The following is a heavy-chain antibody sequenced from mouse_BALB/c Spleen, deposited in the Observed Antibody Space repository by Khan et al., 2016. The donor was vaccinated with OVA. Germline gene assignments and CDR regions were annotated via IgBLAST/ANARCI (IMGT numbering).Heavy chain of an antibody. CDR1: NYTFNSYY. J-gene: IGHJ3*01. CDR3: TRGGYGGFAY. D-gene: IGHD3-1*01. V-gene: IGHV1S81*02. CDR2: INPSNGGT. Sequence: QIQLVQSGAELVKPGASVKLSCRASNYTFNSYYMYWVKQRPGQGLEWIGEINPSNGGTNFNEKFKSKATLTVDKFSTTAYMQLSSLTSEDSAVYYCTRGGYGGFAYWGQGTLVTVSA.